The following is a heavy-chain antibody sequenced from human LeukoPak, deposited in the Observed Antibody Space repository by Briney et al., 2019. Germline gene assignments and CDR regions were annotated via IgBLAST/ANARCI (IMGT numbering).Heavy chain of an antibody. CDR3: AGITMLRGLIIGSGLDY. J-gene: IGHJ4*02. CDR2: IYYRGST. V-gene: IGHV4-59*08. CDR1: GGSISSYY. Sequence: PSETLSLTCSVSGGSISSYYWSWVRQPPGKGLEWIGYIYYRGSTNYNPSLKSRVTMSVDTSKNQFSLKLSSVTAADSAVYYCAGITMLRGLIIGSGLDYWGQGALVTVSS. D-gene: IGHD3-10*01.